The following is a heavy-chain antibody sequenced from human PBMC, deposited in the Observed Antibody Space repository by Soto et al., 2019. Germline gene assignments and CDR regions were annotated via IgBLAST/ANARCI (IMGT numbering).Heavy chain of an antibody. CDR3: VRGDNWNDEASDY. Sequence: QVQLVESGGGVVQPGRSLRLSCAASGFMFSNHGMHWVRQAPDKGLEWVAVIRSDGNNRYYADSVKGRFTISRDNSKNTLYLQMNSLRAEDTAVYYCVRGDNWNDEASDYWGQGTLVTVSS. D-gene: IGHD1-1*01. CDR1: GFMFSNHG. CDR2: IRSDGNNR. J-gene: IGHJ4*02. V-gene: IGHV3-33*01.